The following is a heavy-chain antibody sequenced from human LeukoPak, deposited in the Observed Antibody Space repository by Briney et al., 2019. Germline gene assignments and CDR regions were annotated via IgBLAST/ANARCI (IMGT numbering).Heavy chain of an antibody. CDR3: ARPDYGDYVGSYYFDY. D-gene: IGHD4-17*01. CDR2: IWYDGSNK. CDR1: GFTFSDYY. J-gene: IGHJ4*02. Sequence: GGSLRLSCAASGFTFSDYYMSWIRQAPGKGLEWVAVIWYDGSNKYYADSVKGRFTISRDNSKNTLYLQMNSLRAEDTAVYYCARPDYGDYVGSYYFDYWGQGTLVTVSS. V-gene: IGHV3-33*08.